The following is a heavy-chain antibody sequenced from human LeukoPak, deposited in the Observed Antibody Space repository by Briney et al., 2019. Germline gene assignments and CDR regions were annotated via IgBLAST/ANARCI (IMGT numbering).Heavy chain of an antibody. D-gene: IGHD4-23*01. V-gene: IGHV3-30*02. J-gene: IGHJ4*02. CDR2: IRYDGSNK. CDR1: GFTFSSYG. Sequence: PGGSLRLSCAASGFTFSSYGMRWVRQAPGKGLEWVAFIRYDGSNKYYADSVKGRFTISRDNSKNTLYLQMNSLRAEDTAVYYCAKDKPNTVVTPTLGVLGYWGQGTLVTVSS. CDR3: AKDKPNTVVTPTLGVLGY.